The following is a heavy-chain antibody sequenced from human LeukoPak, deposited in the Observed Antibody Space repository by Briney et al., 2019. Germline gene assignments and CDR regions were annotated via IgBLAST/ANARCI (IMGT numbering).Heavy chain of an antibody. Sequence: AAVKVSCKASLYTFTSYAIASVRQAPGQGREWMGCISAYKGGTNYAQKFRDRVTLTTDTSTNTDYMELRSLRSDDTAVYFCARDHLRYSGSNNYYSDMDFWGQGTPVTVSS. CDR3: ARDHLRYSGSNNYYSDMDF. CDR1: LYTFTSYA. CDR2: ISAYKGGT. V-gene: IGHV1-18*01. J-gene: IGHJ6*02. D-gene: IGHD3-10*01.